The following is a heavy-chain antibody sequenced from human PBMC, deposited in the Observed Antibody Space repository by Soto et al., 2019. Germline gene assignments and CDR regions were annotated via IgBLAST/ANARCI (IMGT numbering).Heavy chain of an antibody. CDR3: ARDRCPVGVCYSNWFDP. CDR1: GYTFTGYY. Sequence: GASVKVSCKASGYTFTGYYMHWVRQAPGQGLEWMGWINPNNGDTNYAQKFQGRVTITRDTSASTAYMELSSLRSEDTAVYYCARDRCPVGVCYSNWFDPWGQGTLVTVSS. J-gene: IGHJ5*02. CDR2: INPNNGDT. D-gene: IGHD2-8*01. V-gene: IGHV1-2*02.